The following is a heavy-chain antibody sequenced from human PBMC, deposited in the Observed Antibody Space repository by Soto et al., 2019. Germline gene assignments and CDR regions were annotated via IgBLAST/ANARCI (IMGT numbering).Heavy chain of an antibody. J-gene: IGHJ6*02. CDR2: ISAYNGYT. Sequence: ASVKVSCKASGYTLTSYGISWVRQAPGQGLEWMGWISAYNGYTNYAQKLQGRVTMTTDTSTSTAYMELRSLRSDDTAVYYCARDSRRGYSGYDNYYYGMDVWGQGTTVTVSS. CDR3: ARDSRRGYSGYDNYYYGMDV. V-gene: IGHV1-18*01. CDR1: GYTLTSYG. D-gene: IGHD5-12*01.